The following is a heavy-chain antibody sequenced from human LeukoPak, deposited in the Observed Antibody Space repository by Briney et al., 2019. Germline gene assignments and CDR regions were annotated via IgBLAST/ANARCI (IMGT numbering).Heavy chain of an antibody. CDR2: ISYDGSNK. V-gene: IGHV3-30*18. CDR3: AKIITKVVTFDI. Sequence: GGSLRLSCAASGFTFSSYGMHWVRQAPGKGLEWVAVISYDGSNKYYVDSVKGRFTISRDNSKNTLYLQMNSLRAEDTAVYYCAKIITKVVTFDIWGQGTMVTVSS. J-gene: IGHJ3*02. D-gene: IGHD2-15*01. CDR1: GFTFSSYG.